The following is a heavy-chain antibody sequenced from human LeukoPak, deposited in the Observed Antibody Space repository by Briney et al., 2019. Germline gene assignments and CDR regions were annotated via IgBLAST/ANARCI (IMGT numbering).Heavy chain of an antibody. D-gene: IGHD4-4*01. CDR2: IYPGDSGT. CDR1: GYSFTSYW. CDR3: ARHSTVTLIRYGMDV. J-gene: IGHJ6*02. Sequence: GESLKISCKGSGYSFTSYWIGWVRQMPGKGLEWMGIIYPGDSGTRYSPSFQGQVTISADKSISTAYLQWSSLKASDTAMYYCARHSTVTLIRYGMDVWGQGTTVTVSS. V-gene: IGHV5-51*01.